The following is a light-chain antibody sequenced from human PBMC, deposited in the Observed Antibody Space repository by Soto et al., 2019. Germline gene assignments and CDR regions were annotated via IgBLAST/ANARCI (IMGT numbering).Light chain of an antibody. Sequence: ESVLTQTKATLSLSHGERATLSCRASQSVSSNLAWYQQKPGQAPRLLIYGASTRATGIPARFSGSGSGTEFTLTISSLQSEDFAVYYCQQYNNWPGTFGQGT. CDR1: QSVSSN. CDR2: GAS. CDR3: QQYNNWPGT. J-gene: IGKJ1*01. V-gene: IGKV3-15*01.